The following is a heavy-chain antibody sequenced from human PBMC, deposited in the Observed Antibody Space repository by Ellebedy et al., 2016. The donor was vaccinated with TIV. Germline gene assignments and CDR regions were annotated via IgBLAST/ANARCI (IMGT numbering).Heavy chain of an antibody. CDR1: GFTFRSYP. CDR3: GTVATTFDY. J-gene: IGHJ4*02. V-gene: IGHV3-23*01. CDR2: ISDTGGST. D-gene: IGHD5-24*01. Sequence: GESLKIPCAASGFTFRSYPMNWVRQAPGKGLEWVSAISDTGGSTYYADSVKGRFTISRDNSKNTLYLQMNSLRAEDTAVYFCGTVATTFDYWGQGTLVTVSS.